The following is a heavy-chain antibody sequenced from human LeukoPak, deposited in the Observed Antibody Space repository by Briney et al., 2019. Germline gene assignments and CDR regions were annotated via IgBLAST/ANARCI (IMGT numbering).Heavy chain of an antibody. CDR3: TAGTGRSDFDY. CDR1: GLTFSNPW. D-gene: IGHD3/OR15-3a*01. Sequence: YPGGSLRLSCAASGLTFSNPWMSWVRQAPGKGLEWVGRIKRKGDDGTIDYAAPVKGKLTISRDDSKNTLYLQMNSLKSEDTAVYYCTAGTGRSDFDYWGQGTLVTVSS. CDR2: IKRKGDDGTI. V-gene: IGHV3-15*01. J-gene: IGHJ4*02.